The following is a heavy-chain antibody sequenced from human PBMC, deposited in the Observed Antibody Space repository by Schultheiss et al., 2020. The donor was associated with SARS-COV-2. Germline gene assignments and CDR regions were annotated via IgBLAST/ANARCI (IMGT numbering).Heavy chain of an antibody. V-gene: IGHV3-21*04. CDR1: GFTFSSFG. CDR2: ITYTSSHI. D-gene: IGHD1-20*01. CDR3: ARDLLTGDAFDI. Sequence: GESLKISCAASGFTFSSFGMHWVRRAPGKGLEWVSSITYTSSHIYYADSVKGRFTISRDNAKNSLYLQMNSLRAEDSAVYFCARDLLTGDAFDIWGQGTMVTVSS. J-gene: IGHJ3*02.